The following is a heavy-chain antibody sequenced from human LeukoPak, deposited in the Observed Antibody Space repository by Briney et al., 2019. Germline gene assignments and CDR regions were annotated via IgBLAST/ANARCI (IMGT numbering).Heavy chain of an antibody. J-gene: IGHJ6*02. V-gene: IGHV4-34*01. CDR3: ARGLQSSSWYTIGRTVAGTKSYYYGMDV. Sequence: PSETLSLTCAVYGGSFSGYYWSWIRQPPGKGLEWIGEINHSGSTNYNPSLKSRVTISVDTSKNQFSLKLSSVTAADTAVYYCARGLQSSSWYTIGRTVAGTKSYYYGMDVWGQGTTVTVSS. D-gene: IGHD6-13*01. CDR2: INHSGST. CDR1: GGSFSGYY.